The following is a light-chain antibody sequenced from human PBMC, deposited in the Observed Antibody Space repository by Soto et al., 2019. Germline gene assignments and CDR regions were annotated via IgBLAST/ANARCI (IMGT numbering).Light chain of an antibody. J-gene: IGLJ1*01. Sequence: QSALTQPASVSGSPGQSISISCTGTSSDVGGYNYVSWYQQHPGKAPKLIIFDVSDRPSGVSTRFSGSKSGNTASLTISGLQAEDEADYNCNSYTCNHTPHVFGTRTKVTVL. CDR1: SSDVGGYNY. V-gene: IGLV2-14*01. CDR3: NSYTCNHTPHV. CDR2: DVS.